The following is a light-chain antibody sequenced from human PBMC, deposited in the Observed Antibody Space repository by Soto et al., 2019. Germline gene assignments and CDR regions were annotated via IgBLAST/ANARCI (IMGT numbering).Light chain of an antibody. CDR3: SSKTSSSSPVV. J-gene: IGLJ1*01. CDR1: TSDVGAYNY. Sequence: QSALTQPASVSGSPGQSITIPCTGSTSDVGAYNYVSWYKHHPGQAPQLMIYEVSNRPSGVSNRFSGSKSGNTASLTISGLQADDEGDYYCSSKTSSSSPVVFGTGTKLTVL. V-gene: IGLV2-14*01. CDR2: EVS.